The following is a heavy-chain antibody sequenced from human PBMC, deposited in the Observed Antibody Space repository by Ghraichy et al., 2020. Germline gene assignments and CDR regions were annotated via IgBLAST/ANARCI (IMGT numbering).Heavy chain of an antibody. CDR1: GGSISSYY. Sequence: SQTLSLTCTVSGGSISSYYWSWIRQPPGKGLEWIGYIYYSGSTNYNPSLKSRVTISVDTSKNQFSLKLSSVTAADTAVYYCARSTGYSSGDIDYWGQGTLVTVSS. V-gene: IGHV4-59*08. CDR3: ARSTGYSSGDIDY. J-gene: IGHJ4*02. D-gene: IGHD6-19*01. CDR2: IYYSGST.